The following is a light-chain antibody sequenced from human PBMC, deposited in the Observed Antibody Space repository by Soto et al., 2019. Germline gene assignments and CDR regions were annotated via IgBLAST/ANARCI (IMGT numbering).Light chain of an antibody. CDR2: RNN. Sequence: QSVLTQPPSASGTPGQRVTISCSGSSSNIGTNTVNWYRHLPGTAPKLLIYRNNERPSGVPDRFSGSKSGTSASLVISGLQSEDEADYYCAAWDDSLNGYVFGTGTKLTVL. J-gene: IGLJ1*01. V-gene: IGLV1-44*01. CDR1: SSNIGTNT. CDR3: AAWDDSLNGYV.